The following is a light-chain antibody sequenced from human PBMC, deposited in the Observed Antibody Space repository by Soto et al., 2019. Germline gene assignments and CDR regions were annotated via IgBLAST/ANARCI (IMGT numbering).Light chain of an antibody. CDR3: QHYVTSFPWT. J-gene: IGKJ1*01. CDR1: QSVSSDY. V-gene: IGKV3-20*01. Sequence: EIVLTQSPGTLSLSPGERATLSCRASQSVSSDYLAWYQQKPGQAPRLLIYGASSRATGIPDRFSGSGSGTDFTLTISRLEPEDFAVYYCQHYVTSFPWTFGQGTKVEIK. CDR2: GAS.